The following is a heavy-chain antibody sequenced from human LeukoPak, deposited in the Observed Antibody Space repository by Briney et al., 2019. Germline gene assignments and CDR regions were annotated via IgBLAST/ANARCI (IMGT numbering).Heavy chain of an antibody. J-gene: IGHJ6*02. CDR1: GFTFSSYS. D-gene: IGHD6-13*01. V-gene: IGHV3-21*01. Sequence: PGGSLRLSCAASGFTFSSYSMNWVRQAPGKGLEWVSSISSSSSYIYYADSVKGRFTISRDNAKNSLYLQMNSLRAEDTVVYYCARDSAAAARPPKDVWGQGTTVTVSS. CDR3: ARDSAAAARPPKDV. CDR2: ISSSSSYI.